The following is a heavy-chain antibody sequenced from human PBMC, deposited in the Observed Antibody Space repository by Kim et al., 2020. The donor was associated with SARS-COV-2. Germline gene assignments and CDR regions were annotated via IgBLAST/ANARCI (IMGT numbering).Heavy chain of an antibody. CDR2: IWYDGSNK. Sequence: PGGSLRLSCAASGFTFSNYGIHWVRQAPGKGLEWVAVIWYDGSNKYYADSVKGRFTISRDNSKNTLYLQMNSQRAEDTAVYYCARDGDDCSSTSCYTGPKAAAVGYYGMDVWGQGTTVTVSS. D-gene: IGHD2-2*02. J-gene: IGHJ6*02. V-gene: IGHV3-33*01. CDR1: GFTFSNYG. CDR3: ARDGDDCSSTSCYTGPKAAAVGYYGMDV.